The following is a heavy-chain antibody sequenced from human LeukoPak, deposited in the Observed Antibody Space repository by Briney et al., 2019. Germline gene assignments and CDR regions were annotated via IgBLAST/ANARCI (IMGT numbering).Heavy chain of an antibody. CDR2: INHSGST. CDR3: ARGSRMQLWLRPSRRPSDAFDI. CDR1: GGSFSGYY. V-gene: IGHV4-34*01. D-gene: IGHD5-18*01. Sequence: SETLSLTCAVYGGSFSGYYWSWIRQPPGKGLEWIGEINHSGSTNYNPSLKSRVTISVDTSKNQFSLKLSSVTAADTAVYYCARGSRMQLWLRPSRRPSDAFDIWGQGTMVTVSS. J-gene: IGHJ3*02.